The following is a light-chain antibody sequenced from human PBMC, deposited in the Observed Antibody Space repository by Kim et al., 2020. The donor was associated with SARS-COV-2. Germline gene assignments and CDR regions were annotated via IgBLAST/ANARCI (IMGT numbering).Light chain of an antibody. J-gene: IGLJ3*02. CDR2: ANV. CDR1: TSNIGRYH. V-gene: IGLV1-47*01. Sequence: QSVVTQPPSASGTPGQRVTISCSGGTSNIGRYHVYWYQHLPGTAPKLLIYANVQRPSGVPDRFSGSKSGTSASLAISGLRSEDEGDYYCATWDDSLNGLFGGGTQLTVL. CDR3: ATWDDSLNGL.